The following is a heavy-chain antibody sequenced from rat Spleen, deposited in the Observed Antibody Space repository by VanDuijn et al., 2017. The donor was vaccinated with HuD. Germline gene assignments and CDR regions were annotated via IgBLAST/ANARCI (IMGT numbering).Heavy chain of an antibody. V-gene: IGHV5-31*01. D-gene: IGHD1-6*01. J-gene: IGHJ3*01. CDR2: ITNTGGST. Sequence: EVQLVVSDGGLVQPGRSLKLSCVASGFTFNNYWMTWIRQAPGKGLEWVASITNTGGSTYYPDSVKGRFTISRDNAKSTLYLQMNSLRSEDTATYYCTRDGGYYGPNWFAYWGQGTLVTVSS. CDR1: GFTFNNYW. CDR3: TRDGGYYGPNWFAY.